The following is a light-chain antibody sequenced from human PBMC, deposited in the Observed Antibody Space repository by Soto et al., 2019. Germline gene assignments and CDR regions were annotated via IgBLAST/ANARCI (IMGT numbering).Light chain of an antibody. CDR1: QGISSA. V-gene: IGKV1-13*02. CDR3: QQFNSFPPRT. J-gene: IGKJ1*01. Sequence: AIQLTQSPSSLSASVGVRVTITCRARQGISSALAWYQQKPGKAPKLLIYDASSLESGVPSRFSGSGSGTHFTLTISSLQPEDFATYYCQQFNSFPPRTFGQGTKVEIK. CDR2: DAS.